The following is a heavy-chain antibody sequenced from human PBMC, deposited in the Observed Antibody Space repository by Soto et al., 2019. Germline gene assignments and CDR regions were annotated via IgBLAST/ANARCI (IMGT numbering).Heavy chain of an antibody. CDR3: GRRSVWYGFY. CDR1: GGSISSSSYY. V-gene: IGHV4-39*01. J-gene: IGHJ4*02. Sequence: SETLSLTCTVSGGSISSSSYYWGWIRQPPGKGLEWIGSVYHSGSTYYNPSLKSRVTISVDTSKNQFSLKLSSVTAADTAVYYCGRRSVWYGFYWGQGTLVTVSS. CDR2: VYHSGST. D-gene: IGHD6-19*01.